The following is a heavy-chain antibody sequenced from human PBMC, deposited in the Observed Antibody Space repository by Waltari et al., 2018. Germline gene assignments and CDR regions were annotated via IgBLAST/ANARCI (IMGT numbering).Heavy chain of an antibody. D-gene: IGHD6-6*01. Sequence: QVQLQESGPGLVKPSQTLSLTCTVSGGSISSGGYYWSWIRQHPGQGLEWIGYIYYSGSTYYNPPLKSLVTISVDTSKNQFSLKLSSVTAADTAVYYCARALEVMGSSSSMNAFDIWGQGTMVTVSS. CDR2: IYYSGST. CDR3: ARALEVMGSSSSMNAFDI. CDR1: GGSISSGGYY. J-gene: IGHJ3*02. V-gene: IGHV4-31*01.